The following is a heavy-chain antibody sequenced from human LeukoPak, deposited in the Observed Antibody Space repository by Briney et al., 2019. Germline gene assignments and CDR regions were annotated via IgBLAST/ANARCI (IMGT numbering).Heavy chain of an antibody. J-gene: IGHJ4*02. CDR2: INTNTGNP. CDR1: GYTFTSDA. D-gene: IGHD4-17*01. V-gene: IGHV7-4-1*02. CDR3: ARLGMTTVTTVDY. Sequence: GASVKVSCKASGYTFTSDAVNWVRQAPGQGLEWMGWINTNTGNPTYAQGFTGRFVFPLDTSVSTAYLQISSLRAEDTAVYYCARLGMTTVTTVDYWGQGTLVTVSS.